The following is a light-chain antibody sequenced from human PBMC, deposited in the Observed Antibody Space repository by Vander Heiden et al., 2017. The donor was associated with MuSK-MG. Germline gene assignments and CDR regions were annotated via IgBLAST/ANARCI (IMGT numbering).Light chain of an antibody. Sequence: IVLPQSPGPLSLSPGERATLSCRVSQSVSSSYLAWYQQKPGQAPRLLIYGASSRATGIPDRFSGSGSGTDLTLTISRREPEDFAVYYCQQYGSSPPLTFGGGTKVEIK. J-gene: IGKJ4*01. V-gene: IGKV3-20*01. CDR2: GAS. CDR1: QSVSSSY. CDR3: QQYGSSPPLT.